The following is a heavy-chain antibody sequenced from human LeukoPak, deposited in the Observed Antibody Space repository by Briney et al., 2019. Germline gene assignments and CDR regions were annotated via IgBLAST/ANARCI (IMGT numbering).Heavy chain of an antibody. J-gene: IGHJ4*02. CDR3: ARAGNSGSLDY. Sequence: ASVKVSCKASGFTSTDYYMHWVRQAPGQGLEWMGWINPNSGDTNSAQKFQNRVTMTRDTSISTAYMELSRLRSDDTAVYYCARAGNSGSLDYWGQGTLVTVSS. D-gene: IGHD1-26*01. V-gene: IGHV1-2*02. CDR2: INPNSGDT. CDR1: GFTSTDYY.